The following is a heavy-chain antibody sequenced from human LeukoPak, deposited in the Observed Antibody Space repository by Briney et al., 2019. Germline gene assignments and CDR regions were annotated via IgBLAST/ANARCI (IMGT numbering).Heavy chain of an antibody. V-gene: IGHV1-8*01. CDR1: GYTFTSYD. Sequence: ASVKVSCKASGYTFTSYDINWVRPATGQGVEGMGWMNPNSGNTAYAQKFQGRVTMTRNPSISTAYMELSTLRSEDTAVYYCARGVRSCSGGRCSYYFGYWGQGTLVTVSS. CDR2: MNPNSGNT. D-gene: IGHD2-15*01. J-gene: IGHJ4*02. CDR3: ARGVRSCSGGRCSYYFGY.